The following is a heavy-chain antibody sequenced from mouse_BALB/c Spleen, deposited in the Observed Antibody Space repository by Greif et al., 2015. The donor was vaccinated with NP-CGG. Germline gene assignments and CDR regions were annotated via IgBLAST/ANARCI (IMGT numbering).Heavy chain of an antibody. CDR2: ISSGGST. J-gene: IGHJ2*01. Sequence: EVKLVESGGGLVKPGGSLKLSCAASGFTFSSYAMSWVRQTPEKRLEWVASISSGGSTYYPDSVKGRFTISRDNARNILYLQMSSLRSEDTAMYYCARGGLITTVWFDYWGQGTTLTVSS. V-gene: IGHV5-6-5*01. CDR3: ARGGLITTVWFDY. CDR1: GFTFSSYA. D-gene: IGHD1-1*01.